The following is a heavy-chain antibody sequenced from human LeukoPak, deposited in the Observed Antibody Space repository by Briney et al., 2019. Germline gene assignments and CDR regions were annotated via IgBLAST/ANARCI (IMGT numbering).Heavy chain of an antibody. Sequence: ASVKVSCKASGYTFTSYDINWVRQATGQGLEWMGWISAYNGNTNYAQKLQGRVTMTTDTSTSTAYMELRSLRSDDTAVYYCASAPRFQYYYDSSGKGAFDIWGQGTMVTVSS. V-gene: IGHV1-18*01. J-gene: IGHJ3*02. D-gene: IGHD3-22*01. CDR1: GYTFTSYD. CDR3: ASAPRFQYYYDSSGKGAFDI. CDR2: ISAYNGNT.